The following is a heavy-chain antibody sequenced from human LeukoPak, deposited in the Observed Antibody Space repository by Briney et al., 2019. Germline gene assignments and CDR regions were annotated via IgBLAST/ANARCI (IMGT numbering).Heavy chain of an antibody. CDR3: AKRGNYSNFNYYYYMDV. CDR1: GFIFSSHG. CDR2: VSSSGETL. J-gene: IGHJ6*03. D-gene: IGHD4-11*01. V-gene: IGHV3-23*01. Sequence: GGSLRLSCAASGFIFSSHGMSWVRQAPGKGLEWVSGVSSSGETLHYADSVKGRFTISRDNSKNTLYLQMNSLRAEDTAVYYCAKRGNYSNFNYYYYMDVWGKGTTVTVSS.